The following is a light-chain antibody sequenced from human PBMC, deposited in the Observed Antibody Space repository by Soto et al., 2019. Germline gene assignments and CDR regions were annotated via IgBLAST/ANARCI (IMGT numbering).Light chain of an antibody. V-gene: IGKV3-15*01. J-gene: IGKJ4*01. Sequence: EIVMTQSPDTLSVSPGERAILSSRASQSVNNNLAWYQQRPGHAPRLLIYGASTRATGIPARFSGSGSGTEFILTISSLQSEDFAVYYCQQHNTWPRTFGGGTKVVIK. CDR1: QSVNNN. CDR2: GAS. CDR3: QQHNTWPRT.